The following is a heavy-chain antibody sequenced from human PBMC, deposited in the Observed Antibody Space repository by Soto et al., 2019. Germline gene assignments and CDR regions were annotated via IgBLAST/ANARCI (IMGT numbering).Heavy chain of an antibody. CDR2: IYYSGST. CDR1: GGSISSYY. V-gene: IGHV4-59*08. J-gene: IGHJ5*02. CDR3: ARLGSSFDWFQSSNWFDP. D-gene: IGHD3-9*01. Sequence: SETLSLTCTVSGGSISSYYWSWIRQPPGKGLEWIGYIYYSGSTNYNPSLKSRVTISVDTSKNQFSLKLSSVTAADTAVYYCARLGSSFDWFQSSNWFDPWGQGTLVTVSS.